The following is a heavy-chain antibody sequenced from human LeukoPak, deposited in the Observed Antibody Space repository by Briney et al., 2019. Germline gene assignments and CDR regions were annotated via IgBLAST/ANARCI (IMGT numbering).Heavy chain of an antibody. CDR2: IYPGDSDT. D-gene: IGHD1-26*01. CDR3: VRHEGGSYYTPDAFDI. J-gene: IGHJ3*02. CDR1: GYSFTTYW. Sequence: GESLKISCKGSGYSFTTYWIGWVRQMPGKGLEWMGIIYPGDSDTRYSPPFQGQVTISADKSISTACLQWSSLKASDTAMYYCVRHEGGSYYTPDAFDIWGQGTMVTVSS. V-gene: IGHV5-51*01.